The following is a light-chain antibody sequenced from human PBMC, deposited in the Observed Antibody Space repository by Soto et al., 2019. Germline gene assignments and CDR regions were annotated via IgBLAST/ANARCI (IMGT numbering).Light chain of an antibody. CDR1: QSIRNN. CDR2: GAS. V-gene: IGKV3-15*01. CDR3: LQYHYWWA. Sequence: IVMTHSPTTLSLSPGSKAILSCRASQSIRNNFAWFQQKPGQVPRLLIYGASNRATGVSARFSGSGSGTEFTLTISSLQSEDFAVYYCLQYHYWWAFGQGTKVDIK. J-gene: IGKJ1*01.